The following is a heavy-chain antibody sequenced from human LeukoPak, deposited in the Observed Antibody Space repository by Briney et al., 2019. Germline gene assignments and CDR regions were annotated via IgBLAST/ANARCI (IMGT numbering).Heavy chain of an antibody. J-gene: IGHJ4*02. CDR1: GGSISSYY. V-gene: IGHV4-59*12. CDR3: ARGNYYDSSGYDY. CDR2: IYYSGST. Sequence: SETLSLTCTVSGGSISSYYWSWIRQPPGKGLEWIGYIYYSGSTYYNPSLKSRVTISVHTSNNQFSLKLSSVTAADTAVFYCARGNYYDSSGYDYWGQGTLVTVSS. D-gene: IGHD3-22*01.